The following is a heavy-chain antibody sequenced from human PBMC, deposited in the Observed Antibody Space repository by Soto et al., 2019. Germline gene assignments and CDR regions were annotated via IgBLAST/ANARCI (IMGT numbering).Heavy chain of an antibody. CDR2: INHSGST. D-gene: IGHD1-1*01. CDR1: GGSFSGYY. CDR3: ARGHTGTTNNWFDP. V-gene: IGHV4-34*01. Sequence: QVQLQQWGAGLLKPSETLSLTCAVYGGSFSGYYWSWIRQPPGKGLEWIGEINHSGSTNYNPSLKSRVTISVDTSKNQFSLKLSSVTAADTAVYYCARGHTGTTNNWFDPWGQGTLVTVSS. J-gene: IGHJ5*02.